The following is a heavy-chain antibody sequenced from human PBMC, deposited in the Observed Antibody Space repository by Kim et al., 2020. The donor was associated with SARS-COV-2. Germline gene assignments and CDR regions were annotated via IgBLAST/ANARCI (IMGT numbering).Heavy chain of an antibody. J-gene: IGHJ6*02. Sequence: SVKVSCKASGGTFSSYAISWVRQAPGQGLEWMGGIIPIFGTANYAQKFQGRVTITADESTSTAYMELSSLRSEDTAVYYCARESGIELRLGELSLYPFCGMDVWGQGTTVTVSS. CDR1: GGTFSSYA. CDR3: ARESGIELRLGELSLYPFCGMDV. D-gene: IGHD3-16*02. V-gene: IGHV1-69*13. CDR2: IIPIFGTA.